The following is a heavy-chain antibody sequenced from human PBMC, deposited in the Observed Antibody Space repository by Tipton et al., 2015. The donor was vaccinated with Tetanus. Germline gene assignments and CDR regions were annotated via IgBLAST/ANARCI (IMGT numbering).Heavy chain of an antibody. Sequence: LRLSCTISGGSISSYYWSWIRQPPGKGLEWIGYYSGRTNYNPSLKSRVTISVDASKNQFSLKLSSVTAADTAIYYCARDHRLSASYAGWFDPWGQGTLVTVSS. CDR3: ARDHRLSASYAGWFDP. D-gene: IGHD1-26*01. J-gene: IGHJ5*02. V-gene: IGHV4-59*01. CDR2: YSGRT. CDR1: GGSISSYY.